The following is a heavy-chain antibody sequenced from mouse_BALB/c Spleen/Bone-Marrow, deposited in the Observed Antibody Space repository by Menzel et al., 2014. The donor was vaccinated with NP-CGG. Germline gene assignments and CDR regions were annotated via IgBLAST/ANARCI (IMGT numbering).Heavy chain of an antibody. J-gene: IGHJ4*01. CDR3: TYMGYYGSSYAMDY. V-gene: IGHV1S16*01. Sequence: VHLVESGAELVKPGASVKLSCKASGYTFTSYWMHWVKLRPGQGFEWIGEINPSNGGTNYNEKFKRKATLTVDKSSSTAYMQLSSLTSEDSAVYYCTYMGYYGSSYAMDYWGQGTSVTVSS. CDR2: INPSNGGT. CDR1: GYTFTSYW. D-gene: IGHD1-1*01.